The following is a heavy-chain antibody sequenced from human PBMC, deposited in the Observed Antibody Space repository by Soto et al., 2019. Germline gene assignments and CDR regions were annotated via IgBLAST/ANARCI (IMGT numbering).Heavy chain of an antibody. J-gene: IGHJ4*02. V-gene: IGHV4-59*01. CDR2: IYYSGST. CDR3: ARGRYDSSGYYYDYFDY. D-gene: IGHD3-22*01. CDR1: GGSISSYY. Sequence: SETLSLTCTVSGGSISSYYWSWIRQPPGKGLEWIGYIYYSGSTNYNPSLKSRVTMSVDTSKNQFSLKLSSVTAADTGVYYCARGRYDSSGYYYDYFDYWSQGTLVTVSS.